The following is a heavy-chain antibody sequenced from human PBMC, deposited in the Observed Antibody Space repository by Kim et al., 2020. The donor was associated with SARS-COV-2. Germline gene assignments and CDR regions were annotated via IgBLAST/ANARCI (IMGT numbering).Heavy chain of an antibody. Sequence: SPAFQGQVTISADKSLSTADLQWSSLKASDTAMYYCARNHGWDYYGMDVWGQGTTVTVSS. D-gene: IGHD6-19*01. V-gene: IGHV5-51*01. J-gene: IGHJ6*02. CDR3: ARNHGWDYYGMDV.